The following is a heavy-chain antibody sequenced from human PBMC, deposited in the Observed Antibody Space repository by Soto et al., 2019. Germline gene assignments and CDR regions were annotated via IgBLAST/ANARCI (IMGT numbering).Heavy chain of an antibody. D-gene: IGHD3-22*01. J-gene: IGHJ6*02. V-gene: IGHV1-3*01. Sequence: ASVKVSCKASGYTFTSHAIRWVRQAPGQGLEWMGWINAGNGNTIYAQRFQGRVTITRDTSANTVYMEVSSLRSEDTAVFYCARDLDTTGYYYPVANYYGMDVRGQGTTVTVSS. CDR3: ARDLDTTGYYYPVANYYGMDV. CDR1: GYTFTSHA. CDR2: INAGNGNT.